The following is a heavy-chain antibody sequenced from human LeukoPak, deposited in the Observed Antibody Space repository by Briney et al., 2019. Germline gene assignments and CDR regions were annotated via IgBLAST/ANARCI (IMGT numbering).Heavy chain of an antibody. V-gene: IGHV3-30*02. CDR1: GFTFSSYG. CDR3: AKDRGYCGGDCYSDAFDI. Sequence: GGSLRLSCAASGFTFSSYGMHWVRQAPGKGLEWVAFIRYGGSNKYYADSVKGRFTISRDNSKNTLYLQMNSLRAEDTAVYYCAKDRGYCGGDCYSDAFDIWGQGTMVTVSS. J-gene: IGHJ3*02. CDR2: IRYGGSNK. D-gene: IGHD2-21*02.